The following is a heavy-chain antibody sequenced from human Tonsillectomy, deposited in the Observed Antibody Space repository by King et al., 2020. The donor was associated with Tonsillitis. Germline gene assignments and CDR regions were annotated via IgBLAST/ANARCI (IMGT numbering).Heavy chain of an antibody. CDR2: IRSKAYGGTT. CDR1: GFTFGDYA. CDR3: TRYPTDLYNYGMDV. V-gene: IGHV3-49*05. J-gene: IGHJ6*02. Sequence: VQLVESGGGLVKPGRSLRLSCTASGFTFGDYAMSWFRQAPGKGLEWVGFIRSKAYGGTTEYAASVKGRFTISRDDSKSIAYLQMNRLKTEDTAVYYCTRYPTDLYNYGMDVWGQGTTVTVSS. D-gene: IGHD3/OR15-3a*01.